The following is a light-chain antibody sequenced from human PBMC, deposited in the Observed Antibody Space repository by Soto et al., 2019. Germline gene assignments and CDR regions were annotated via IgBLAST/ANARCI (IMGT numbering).Light chain of an antibody. Sequence: EIVLTQSPATLSLSPGERATLSCRASQSVSSYLAWYQQKPGQAPRLLIYDASNRATGIPARFSGSGSGTDSTLSISGLVPEDLAVYYCQQRSNWPPLFTFGPGTKVDIK. J-gene: IGKJ3*01. CDR3: QQRSNWPPLFT. V-gene: IGKV3-11*01. CDR1: QSVSSY. CDR2: DAS.